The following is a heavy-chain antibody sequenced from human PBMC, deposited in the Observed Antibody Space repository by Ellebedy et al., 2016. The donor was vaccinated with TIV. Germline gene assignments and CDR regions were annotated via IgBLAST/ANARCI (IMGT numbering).Heavy chain of an antibody. CDR2: INHSGST. D-gene: IGHD1-26*01. J-gene: IGHJ4*02. CDR3: ARTPRGTWETVL. Sequence: SETLSLXCAVYGGSFSGYYWSWIRQPPGKGLEWIGEINHSGSTNYNPSLKSRVTISVDTSKNQFSLKLSSVTAADTAVYYCARTPRGTWETVLWGQGTLVTVSS. V-gene: IGHV4-34*01. CDR1: GGSFSGYY.